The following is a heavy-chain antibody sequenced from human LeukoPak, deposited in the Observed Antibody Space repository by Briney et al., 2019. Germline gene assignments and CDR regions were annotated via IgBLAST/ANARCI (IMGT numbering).Heavy chain of an antibody. Sequence: GASVKVSRKASGYTFTGYYMHWVRQAPGQGLEWMGWISPNSGGTNYAQKFQGRVTMTRDTSISTAYMELSRLRSDDTAVYYCAREEFVGYCGSTSCYRVLDYWGQGTLVTVSS. D-gene: IGHD2-2*01. V-gene: IGHV1-2*02. J-gene: IGHJ4*02. CDR1: GYTFTGYY. CDR2: ISPNSGGT. CDR3: AREEFVGYCGSTSCYRVLDY.